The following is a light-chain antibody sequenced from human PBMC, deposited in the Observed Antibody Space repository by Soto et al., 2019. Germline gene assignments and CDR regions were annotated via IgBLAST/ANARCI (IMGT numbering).Light chain of an antibody. V-gene: IGLV2-8*01. J-gene: IGLJ1*01. CDR3: SSYAGDKSV. CDR2: EVR. Sequence: QSVLAQPPSASGSPGQSVTISCTGTSTDVGVYNFVSWYQQHPGKAPKLLIYEVRKRPSGVPDRFSGSKSGNTASLSISGLQAEDEADYYCSSYAGDKSVFGSGNKVTVL. CDR1: STDVGVYNF.